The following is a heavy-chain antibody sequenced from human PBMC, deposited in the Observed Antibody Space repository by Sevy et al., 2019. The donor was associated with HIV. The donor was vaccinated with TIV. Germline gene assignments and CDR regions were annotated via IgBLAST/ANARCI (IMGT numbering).Heavy chain of an antibody. CDR3: ARVDANYDKGFDP. CDR1: GFTFSSYE. D-gene: IGHD3-22*01. CDR2: ISSSGTTI. V-gene: IGHV3-48*03. Sequence: GSLGLPCEASGFTFSSYEMNWVRQAPGKGLEWVSYISSSGTTIKYADSVKGRFTISRDNTKNSLYMQMNSLRAEDTAVYYCARVDANYDKGFDPWGQGTLVTVSS. J-gene: IGHJ5*02.